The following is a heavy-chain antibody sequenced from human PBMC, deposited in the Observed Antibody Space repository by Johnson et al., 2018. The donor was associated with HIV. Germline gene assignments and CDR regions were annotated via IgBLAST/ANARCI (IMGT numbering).Heavy chain of an antibody. Sequence: QVQLVESGGGVVQPGRSLRLSCAASGFPVSSYAMHWVRQAPGKGLEWVAVISYDGTNKYYADPVKGRVTIFRDNAKNSLYLQWNSLIAEDTAVYYCARVVPIRRAIDAFDIWGQGTMVTVSS. D-gene: IGHD2-21*01. CDR3: ARVVPIRRAIDAFDI. J-gene: IGHJ3*02. CDR2: ISYDGTNK. V-gene: IGHV3-30-3*01. CDR1: GFPVSSYA.